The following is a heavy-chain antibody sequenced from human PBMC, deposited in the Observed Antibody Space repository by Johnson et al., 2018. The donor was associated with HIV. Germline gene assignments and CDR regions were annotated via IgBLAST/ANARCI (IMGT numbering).Heavy chain of an antibody. V-gene: IGHV3-33*06. J-gene: IGHJ3*02. CDR1: GFTFRSYG. CDR3: AKDLRDSSGYDAFDI. D-gene: IGHD3-22*01. Sequence: VQLVESGGGVVQPGRSLRLSCAASGFTFRSYGMHWVRQAPGNGLEWVAVIWYDGLNKYYADSVKGRFTISRDNSKNTLYLQMNSLRAEDTAVYYCAKDLRDSSGYDAFDIWGQGTMVTVSS. CDR2: IWYDGLNK.